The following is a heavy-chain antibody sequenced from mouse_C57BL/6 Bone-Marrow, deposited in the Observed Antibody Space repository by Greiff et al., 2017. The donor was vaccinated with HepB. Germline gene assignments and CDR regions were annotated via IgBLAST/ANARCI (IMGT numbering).Heavy chain of an antibody. CDR3: ARQDGYSLFAY. Sequence: VQLQQSGPELVKPGASVKISCKASGYTFTDYYMNWVKQSHGKSLEWIGDINPNNGGTSYNQKFKGKATLTVDKSSSTAYMELRSLTSEDSAVYYCARQDGYSLFAYWGQGTLVTVSA. V-gene: IGHV1-26*01. D-gene: IGHD2-3*01. J-gene: IGHJ3*01. CDR1: GYTFTDYY. CDR2: INPNNGGT.